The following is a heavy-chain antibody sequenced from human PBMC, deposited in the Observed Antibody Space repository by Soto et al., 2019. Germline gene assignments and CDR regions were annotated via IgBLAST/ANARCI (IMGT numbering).Heavy chain of an antibody. CDR2: IYHGGTT. J-gene: IGHJ4*01. V-gene: IGHV4-38-2*02. Sequence: SETLSLTCTVSGYSISSGSYWGWIRQPPGKGPEWIASIYHGGTTFYNPSLKSRITISVDTSHNQFSLNLRSVTAADTAVYYFARGPFRVVAGSTFDYWGHGTLVTVSS. CDR1: GYSISSGSY. D-gene: IGHD6-19*01. CDR3: ARGPFRVVAGSTFDY.